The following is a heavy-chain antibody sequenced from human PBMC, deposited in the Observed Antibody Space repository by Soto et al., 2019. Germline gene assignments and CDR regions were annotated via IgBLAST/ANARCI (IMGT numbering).Heavy chain of an antibody. CDR3: ARFIRCAYYISPLYT. V-gene: IGHV1-2*02. Sequence: ASVKVSCKASGYTFTGYFMNWVRQAPGQGLEWMGWINPYSGGADYAQSFQGRVTMTRDTSISTVYMELSRLRVADTAWYYSARFIRCAYYISPLYTWGQGTLVTDYS. D-gene: IGHD3-10*01. J-gene: IGHJ5*02. CDR2: INPYSGGA. CDR1: GYTFTGYF.